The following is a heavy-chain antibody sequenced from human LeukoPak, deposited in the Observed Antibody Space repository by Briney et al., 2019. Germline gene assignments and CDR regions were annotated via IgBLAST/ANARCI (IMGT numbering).Heavy chain of an antibody. D-gene: IGHD6-19*01. J-gene: IGHJ4*02. Sequence: GASVKVSCKASGYTFTSYGISWVRQAPGQGLEWMGWISAYNGNTNYAQKLQGRVTITADKSTSTAYMELSSLRSEDTAVYYCARVSFDGYSSGWYPDYWGQGTLVTVSS. CDR3: ARVSFDGYSSGWYPDY. CDR2: ISAYNGNT. V-gene: IGHV1-18*01. CDR1: GYTFTSYG.